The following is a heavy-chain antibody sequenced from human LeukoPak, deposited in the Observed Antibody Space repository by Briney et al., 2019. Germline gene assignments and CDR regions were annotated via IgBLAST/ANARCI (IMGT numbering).Heavy chain of an antibody. CDR2: ISYDGSNK. Sequence: QPGGSLRLSCAASGFTFSSYAMHWVRQAPGKGLEWVAVISYDGSNKYYADSVKGRFTISRDNSKNTLYLQMNSLRAEDTAVYYCARVSASSGWYGLVDYWGQGTLVTVSS. CDR1: GFTFSSYA. D-gene: IGHD6-19*01. V-gene: IGHV3-30-3*01. CDR3: ARVSASSGWYGLVDY. J-gene: IGHJ4*02.